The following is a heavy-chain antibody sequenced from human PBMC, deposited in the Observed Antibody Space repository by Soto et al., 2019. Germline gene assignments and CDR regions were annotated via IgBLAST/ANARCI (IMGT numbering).Heavy chain of an antibody. Sequence: QVQLQESGPGLVKPSETLSLTCTVSGSPFSSYYWIWFRQPPGQGLGWVGYIYYTGTFTYNPSLESRAAISVDASKSQFYLHQKSVTAADTAVYYCASLCCYYRAFDYWGHGALLTVSS. CDR1: GSPFSSYY. CDR2: IYYTGTF. J-gene: IGHJ4*01. V-gene: IGHV4-59*08. CDR3: ASLCCYYRAFDY. D-gene: IGHD3-22*01.